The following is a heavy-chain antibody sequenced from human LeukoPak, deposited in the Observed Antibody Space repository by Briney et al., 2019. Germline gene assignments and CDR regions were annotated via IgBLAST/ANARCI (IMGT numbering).Heavy chain of an antibody. Sequence: ASVKVSCKASGYTFTGYYMHWVRQAPGQGLEWMGWINPNSGGTNYAQKFQGRVTMTRDTSISTAYMELSRLRSDDTAVYYCARDAFAYCGGDCYYYFDYWGQETLVTVSS. CDR2: INPNSGGT. CDR1: GYTFTGYY. D-gene: IGHD2-21*02. J-gene: IGHJ4*02. CDR3: ARDAFAYCGGDCYYYFDY. V-gene: IGHV1-2*02.